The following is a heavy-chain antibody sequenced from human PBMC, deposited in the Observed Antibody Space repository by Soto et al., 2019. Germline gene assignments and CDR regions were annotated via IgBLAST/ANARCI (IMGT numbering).Heavy chain of an antibody. CDR3: AKDRVESGLGEVDY. D-gene: IGHD3-16*01. CDR2: ISYDGSKK. J-gene: IGHJ4*02. V-gene: IGHV3-30*18. Sequence: GGSLRLSCAASGYTFSRHGMHWARQAPGKGLEWVAVISYDGSKKYYEDSVKGRFTISRGNSKNTLYLQVNSLRAEDTAVYYCAKDRVESGLGEVDYWGQGTLVTVSS. CDR1: GYTFSRHG.